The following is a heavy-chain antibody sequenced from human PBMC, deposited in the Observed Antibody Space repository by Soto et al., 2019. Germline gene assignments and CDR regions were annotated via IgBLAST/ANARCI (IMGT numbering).Heavy chain of an antibody. CDR1: GFTFSDYY. V-gene: IGHV3-11*05. CDR3: ARDLGIAVAGRSLHYYYGMDV. CDR2: ISSSSSYT. Sequence: PGGSLRLSCAASGFTFSDYYMSWIRQAPWKGLEWVSYISSSSSYTNYADSVKGRFTISRDNAKNSLYLQMNSLRAEDTAVYYCARDLGIAVAGRSLHYYYGMDVWGQGTTVTVSS. D-gene: IGHD6-19*01. J-gene: IGHJ6*02.